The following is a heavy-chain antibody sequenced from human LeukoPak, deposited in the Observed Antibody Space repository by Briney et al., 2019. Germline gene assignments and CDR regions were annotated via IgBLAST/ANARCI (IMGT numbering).Heavy chain of an antibody. CDR3: ARGPLGYCSGGSCSYFDY. Sequence: ASVKVSCKASGGTFSNYAISWVRQAPGQGLEWMGRIIPILGIANYAQKFQGRVTITADKSTSTAYMELSSLRSEDTAVYYGARGPLGYCSGGSCSYFDYWGQGTLVTVSS. J-gene: IGHJ4*02. CDR2: IIPILGIA. CDR1: GGTFSNYA. D-gene: IGHD2-15*01. V-gene: IGHV1-69*04.